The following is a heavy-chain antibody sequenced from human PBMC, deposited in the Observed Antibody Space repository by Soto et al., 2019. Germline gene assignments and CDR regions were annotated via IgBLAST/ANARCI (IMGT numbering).Heavy chain of an antibody. Sequence: SGPTLVNPTQTLTLTCTFSGFSLSISGVGVGWIRQPPGKALEWLALIYWDDDKRYSPSLKSRLTITKDTSKNQVVLTMTNMDPVDTATYYCAHIPAVPAIRPDYYYYYYGMDVWGQGTTVTVSS. CDR3: AHIPAVPAIRPDYYYYYYGMDV. CDR2: IYWDDDK. J-gene: IGHJ6*02. D-gene: IGHD2-2*01. CDR1: GFSLSISGVG. V-gene: IGHV2-5*02.